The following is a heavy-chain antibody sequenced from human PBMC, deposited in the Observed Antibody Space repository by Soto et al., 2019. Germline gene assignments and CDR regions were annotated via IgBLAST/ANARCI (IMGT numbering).Heavy chain of an antibody. CDR1: GGSIISYY. V-gene: IGHV4-59*01. Sequence: PSETLSLTCTVSGGSIISYYWICIRQPPGKGLEWIGYIYYSGSTNYNPSLKSRVTISVDTSKNQFSLKLSSVTAADTAVYYCARISSGYYYLFDYWGQGTLVTVSS. J-gene: IGHJ4*02. CDR2: IYYSGST. CDR3: ARISSGYYYLFDY. D-gene: IGHD3-22*01.